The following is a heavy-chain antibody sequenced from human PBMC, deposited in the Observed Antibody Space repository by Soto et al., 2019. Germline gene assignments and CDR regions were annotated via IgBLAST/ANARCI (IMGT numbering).Heavy chain of an antibody. CDR1: GGSISSYY. D-gene: IGHD6-13*01. CDR2: IYTSGST. Sequence: QVQLQESGPGLVKPSETLPLTCTVSGGSISSYYWSWIRQPAGKGLEWIGRIYTSGSTNYNPSLKSRVTMSVDTSKNQFSLKLSSVTAADTAVYYCARNRIAAAGTNWFDPWGQGTLVTVSS. J-gene: IGHJ5*02. CDR3: ARNRIAAAGTNWFDP. V-gene: IGHV4-4*07.